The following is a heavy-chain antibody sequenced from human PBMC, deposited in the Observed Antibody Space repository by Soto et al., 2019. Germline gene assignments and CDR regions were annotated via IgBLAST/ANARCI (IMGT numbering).Heavy chain of an antibody. V-gene: IGHV3-23*01. J-gene: IGHJ6*02. CDR2: ISGSGAST. D-gene: IGHD2-2*01. Sequence: EVQLLESGGGLVQPGGSLRLSCVASGFTFNNYAMSWVRQAPGKGLEWVSAISGSGASTYYTDSVKGRFTISRDNSKSTLYLQMNSLRAEDTALYYCAKGIVVVPAAYYYYAMDVWGQGTTVTVSS. CDR1: GFTFNNYA. CDR3: AKGIVVVPAAYYYYAMDV.